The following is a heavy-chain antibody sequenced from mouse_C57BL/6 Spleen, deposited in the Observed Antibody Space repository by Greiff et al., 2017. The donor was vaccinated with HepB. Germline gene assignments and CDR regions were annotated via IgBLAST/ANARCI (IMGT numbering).Heavy chain of an antibody. CDR2: ISYDGSN. V-gene: IGHV3-6*01. CDR3: ATGPYAMDD. J-gene: IGHJ4*01. CDR1: GYSITSGYY. Sequence: EVQLQQSGPGLVKPSQSLSLTCSVTGYSITSGYYWNWIRQFPGNKLEWMGYISYDGSNNYNPSLKNRISITRDTSKNQFFLKLNSVTTEDTATYYWATGPYAMDDWGQGTSVTVSS. D-gene: IGHD4-1*01.